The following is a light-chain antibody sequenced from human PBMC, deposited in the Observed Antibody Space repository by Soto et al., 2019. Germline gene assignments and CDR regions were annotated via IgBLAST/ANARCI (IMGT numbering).Light chain of an antibody. Sequence: QSALTQSASVSGSPGQSITISCTGTTSDIGFSYYVSWYQQHPDKAPKLIIYDVSDRPSGVSDRFSGSKSGNTAFLTISGLQAEDEADYYCCSYAGSGTDNYVFGSGTKVTVL. V-gene: IGLV2-14*03. CDR2: DVS. CDR1: TSDIGFSYY. CDR3: CSYAGSGTDNYV. J-gene: IGLJ1*01.